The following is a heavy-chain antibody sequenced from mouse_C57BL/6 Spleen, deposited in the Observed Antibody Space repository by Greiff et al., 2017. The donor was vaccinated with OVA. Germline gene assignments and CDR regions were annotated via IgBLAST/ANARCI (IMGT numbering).Heavy chain of an antibody. J-gene: IGHJ4*01. CDR2: IYPRSGNT. V-gene: IGHV1-81*01. CDR1: GYTFTSYG. Sequence: QVQLKQSGAELARPGASVKLSCKASGYTFTSYGISWVKQRPGQGLEWIGEIYPRSGNTYYNEKFKGKATLTADTSSSTEYMELRSLTSEDSTVYFCARMGAMDYWGQGTSVTVSS. CDR3: ARMGAMDY.